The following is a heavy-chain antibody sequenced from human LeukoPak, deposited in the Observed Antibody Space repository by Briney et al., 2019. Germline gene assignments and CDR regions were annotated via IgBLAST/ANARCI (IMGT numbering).Heavy chain of an antibody. CDR3: ARLSGGQLWRGTWGRYFDY. CDR2: IYYSGST. J-gene: IGHJ4*02. Sequence: SQTLSPTSTVSAGSISSSTDYWGWIRQPPGKGLEWIGSIYYSGSTYYNPSLKSRVTISVDTSKNQFSLKLSSVTAADTAVYYCARLSGGQLWRGTWGRYFDYWGQGTLVTVSS. CDR1: AGSISSSTDY. D-gene: IGHD5-18*01. V-gene: IGHV4-39*01.